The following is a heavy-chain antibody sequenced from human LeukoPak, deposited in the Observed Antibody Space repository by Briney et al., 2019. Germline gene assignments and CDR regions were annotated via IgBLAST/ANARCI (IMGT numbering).Heavy chain of an antibody. CDR2: IYYSGST. V-gene: IGHV4-31*03. J-gene: IGHJ6*02. CDR1: GGSISSGGYY. D-gene: IGHD2-15*01. Sequence: ASETLSLTCTVSGGSISSGGYYWSWIRQHPGKGLEWIGYIYYSGSTYYNPSLKSRVTISVDTSKNQFSLKLSSVTAADTAVYYCARGRRYCSGGSCYSDYYYGMDVWGQATTVSVPS. CDR3: ARGRRYCSGGSCYSDYYYGMDV.